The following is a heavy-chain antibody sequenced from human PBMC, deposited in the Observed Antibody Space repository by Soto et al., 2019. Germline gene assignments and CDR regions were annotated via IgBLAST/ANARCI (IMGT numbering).Heavy chain of an antibody. CDR3: AKDRSWFDP. CDR2: ISGNGGST. Sequence: EVQLLESGGGLVQPGGSLRLSCTASGFTFSNYAMSWVRQAPGKGLDWVSGISGNGGSTYYADSVKGRFTISRDNSKSTLYLQMISLRAEDTAIYYCAKDRSWFDPWGQGTLVTVSS. J-gene: IGHJ5*02. V-gene: IGHV3-23*01. CDR1: GFTFSNYA.